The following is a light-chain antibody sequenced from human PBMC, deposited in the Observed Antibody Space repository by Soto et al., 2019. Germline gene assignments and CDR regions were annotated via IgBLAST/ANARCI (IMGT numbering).Light chain of an antibody. CDR3: SSYTSSSTPV. CDR1: SSDVGGYNY. V-gene: IGLV2-14*01. CDR2: EVS. J-gene: IGLJ2*01. Sequence: QSALTQPASVSGSPGQSITISCTGTSSDVGGYNYVSWYQQHPDKAPKLMIYEVSNRPSRVYNRFSGSKSGNTASLTISGLQAEDAADYYCSSYTSSSTPVFGGGTKLTVL.